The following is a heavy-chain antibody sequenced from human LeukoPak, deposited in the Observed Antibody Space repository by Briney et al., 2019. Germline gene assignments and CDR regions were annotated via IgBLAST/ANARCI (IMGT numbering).Heavy chain of an antibody. V-gene: IGHV3-21*01. CDR2: ISSSSSYI. CDR1: GFTFSSYG. D-gene: IGHD3-22*01. CDR3: ARVSPDYYDSSGYVDI. Sequence: GGSLRLSCAASGFTFSSYGMNWVRQAPGKGLEWVSSISSSSSYIYYADSVKGRFTISRDNAKNSLYLQMNSLRAEDTAVYYCARVSPDYYDSSGYVDIWGQGTMVTVSS. J-gene: IGHJ3*02.